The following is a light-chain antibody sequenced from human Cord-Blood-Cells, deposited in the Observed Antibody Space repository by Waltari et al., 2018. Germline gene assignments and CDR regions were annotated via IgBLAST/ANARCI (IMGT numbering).Light chain of an antibody. CDR2: EVS. CDR3: SSYTSSSTLV. V-gene: IGLV2-14*01. Sequence: QSALTQPASVSGSPGQSITISCTGTSSDVGGYNYVSWYQQHPGKAPKLMIYEVSNRLSGVSSRFSGSKAGNTASLTISGLQAEDEADYYCSSYTSSSTLVFGTGTKVTVL. J-gene: IGLJ1*01. CDR1: SSDVGGYNY.